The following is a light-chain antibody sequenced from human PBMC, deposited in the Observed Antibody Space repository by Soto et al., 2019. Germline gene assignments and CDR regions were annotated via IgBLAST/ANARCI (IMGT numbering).Light chain of an antibody. CDR1: SSDVGAYNS. CDR3: CSSAPESTYV. V-gene: IGLV2-23*01. Sequence: QSALAQPASVSGSPGQSITISCTGTSSDVGAYNSVSWYQQHPHRAPQVIIYKGTQRPSGVSNRFSGSTSGNAASLPISARHADDEADYFFCSSAPESTYVFGTGTKLTVL. J-gene: IGLJ1*01. CDR2: KGT.